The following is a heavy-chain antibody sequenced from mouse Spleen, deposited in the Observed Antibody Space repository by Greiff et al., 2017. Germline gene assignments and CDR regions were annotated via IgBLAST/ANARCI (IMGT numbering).Heavy chain of an antibody. CDR2: INYDGSST. J-gene: IGHJ4*01. Sequence: EVQRVESEGGLVQPGSSMKLSCTASGFTFSDYYMAWVRQVPEKGLEWVANINYDGSSTYYLDSLKSRFIISRDNAKNILYLQMSSLKSEDTATYYCARDFRGYAMDYWGQGTSVTVSS. V-gene: IGHV5-16*01. CDR3: ARDFRGYAMDY. CDR1: GFTFSDYY.